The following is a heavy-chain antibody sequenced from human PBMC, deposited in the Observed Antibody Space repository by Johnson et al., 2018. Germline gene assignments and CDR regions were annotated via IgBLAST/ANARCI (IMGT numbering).Heavy chain of an antibody. V-gene: IGHV3-30*18. J-gene: IGHJ6*03. Sequence: QLVESGGGVVQPXRSLXLSXAASGFTFSSNGMHWARQAPGTGLDWVAVISYDGSNGYYADSVKGRFTISRDNSKNTLFLQMNRLRGEDTAVYYCAKGIGERRRSQYYYYYMDVWGKGTTVTVSS. CDR1: GFTFSSNG. CDR2: ISYDGSNG. CDR3: AKGIGERRRSQYYYYYMDV. D-gene: IGHD1-1*01.